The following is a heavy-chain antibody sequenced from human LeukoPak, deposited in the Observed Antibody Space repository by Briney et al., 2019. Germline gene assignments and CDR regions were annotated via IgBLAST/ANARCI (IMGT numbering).Heavy chain of an antibody. D-gene: IGHD3-22*01. CDR3: ARRGQYYYDSRAFDI. Sequence: ASVKVSCRASGYTFTGYYMHWVRQAPGQGLEWMGRINPNSGGTNYAQKFQGRVTMTRDTSISTAYMELSRLRSDDTAVYYCARRGQYYYDSRAFDIWGQGTMVTVSS. J-gene: IGHJ3*02. V-gene: IGHV1-2*02. CDR2: INPNSGGT. CDR1: GYTFTGYY.